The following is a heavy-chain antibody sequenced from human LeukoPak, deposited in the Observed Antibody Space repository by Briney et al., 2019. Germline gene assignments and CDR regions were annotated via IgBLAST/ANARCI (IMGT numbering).Heavy chain of an antibody. CDR2: IWYDGSNK. CDR3: ARDQGYRYVLDAFDI. Sequence: GGSLRISCAASGFTFSSYGMHWVRQAPGKGLEWVAVIWYDGSNKYYADSVKGRFTISRDNSKNTLYLQMNSLRAEDTAVYYCARDQGYRYVLDAFDIWGQGTMVTVSP. V-gene: IGHV3-33*01. CDR1: GFTFSSYG. D-gene: IGHD5-18*01. J-gene: IGHJ3*02.